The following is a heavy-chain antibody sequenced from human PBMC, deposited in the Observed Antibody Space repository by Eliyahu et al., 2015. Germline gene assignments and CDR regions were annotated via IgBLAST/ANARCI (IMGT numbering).Heavy chain of an antibody. Sequence: EVQLXESGGGLVQPGRSLRLSXTASGFTFGDYAMSWVRQAXGKGLXWVGFIRSKAYGGTTEYAASVKGRFTISRDDSKSIAYLQMNSLKTEDTAVYYCTRVSRTISNFDYWGQGTLVTVSS. CDR2: IRSKAYGGTT. J-gene: IGHJ4*02. CDR3: TRVSRTISNFDY. CDR1: GFTFGDYA. D-gene: IGHD4/OR15-4a*01. V-gene: IGHV3-49*04.